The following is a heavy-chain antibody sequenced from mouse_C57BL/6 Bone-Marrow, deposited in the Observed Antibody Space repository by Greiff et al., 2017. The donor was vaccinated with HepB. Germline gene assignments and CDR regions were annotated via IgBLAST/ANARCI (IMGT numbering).Heavy chain of an antibody. D-gene: IGHD2-1*01. CDR2: IHPNSGST. J-gene: IGHJ4*01. CDR1: GYTFTSYW. V-gene: IGHV1-64*01. CDR3: ASNYPLYYYAMDY. Sequence: QVQLKQPGAELVKPGASVKLSCKASGYTFTSYWMHWVKQRPGQGLEWIGMIHPNSGSTNYNEKFKSKATLTVDKSSSKAYMQISSLTSEDSAVYYCASNYPLYYYAMDYWGQGTSVTVSS.